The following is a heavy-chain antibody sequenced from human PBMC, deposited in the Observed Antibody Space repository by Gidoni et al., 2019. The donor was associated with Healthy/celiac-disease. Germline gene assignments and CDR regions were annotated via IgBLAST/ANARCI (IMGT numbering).Heavy chain of an antibody. D-gene: IGHD1-26*01. Sequence: EVQLVESGGGLVKPGGSLRLSCAASGFTFSNAWMSWVRQAPGKGLEWVGRIKSKTDGGTTDYAAPVKGRFTISRDDSKNTLYLQMNSLKTEDTAVYYCTQGIVGAHFDYWGQGTLVTVSS. CDR2: IKSKTDGGTT. CDR1: GFTFSNAW. CDR3: TQGIVGAHFDY. J-gene: IGHJ4*02. V-gene: IGHV3-15*01.